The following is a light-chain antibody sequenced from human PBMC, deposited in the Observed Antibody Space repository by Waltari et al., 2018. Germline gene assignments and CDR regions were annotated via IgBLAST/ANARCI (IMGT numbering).Light chain of an antibody. CDR3: QQYYDTPWT. J-gene: IGKJ1*01. CDR1: RSVLYRANSTNY. V-gene: IGKV4-1*01. CDR2: WAS. Sequence: DIVMTQSPASLSVSLGERATINCKSSRSVLYRANSTNYLAWYQQKLGLPPKLLIYWASTRESGVPGRFSGSGSGTNFTLTISSLQAEDVAVYYCQQYYDTPWTFGQGTKVEIK.